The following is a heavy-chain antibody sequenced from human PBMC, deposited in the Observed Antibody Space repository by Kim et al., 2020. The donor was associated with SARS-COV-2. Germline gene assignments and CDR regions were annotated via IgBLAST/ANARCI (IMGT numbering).Heavy chain of an antibody. Sequence: SVKVSCKASGGTFSSYAISWVRQAPGQGLEWMGGIIPIFGTANYAQKFQGRVTITADESTSTAYMELSSLRSEDTAVYYCARDPGGWNRNWYFDLWGRGTLVTVSS. D-gene: IGHD1-1*01. J-gene: IGHJ2*01. CDR1: GGTFSSYA. V-gene: IGHV1-69*13. CDR2: IIPIFGTA. CDR3: ARDPGGWNRNWYFDL.